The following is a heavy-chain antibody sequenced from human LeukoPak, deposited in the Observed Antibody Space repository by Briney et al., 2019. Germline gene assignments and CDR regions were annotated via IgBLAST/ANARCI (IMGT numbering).Heavy chain of an antibody. J-gene: IGHJ4*02. V-gene: IGHV3-48*04. CDR1: GFTFSSYS. CDR2: ISSSSSTI. D-gene: IGHD3-10*01. CDR3: AREHGSGSYYNVEDFDY. Sequence: GGSLRLSCAASGFTFSSYSMNWVRQAPGKGLEWVSYISSSSSTIYYADSVKGRFTISRDNAKNSLYLQMNSLRAEDTAVYYCAREHGSGSYYNVEDFDYWGQGTLVTVSS.